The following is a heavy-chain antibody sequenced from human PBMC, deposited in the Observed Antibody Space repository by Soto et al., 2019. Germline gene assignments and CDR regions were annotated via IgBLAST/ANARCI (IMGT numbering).Heavy chain of an antibody. J-gene: IGHJ6*02. CDR3: ARLVQREGGILSNYYYGVDV. CDR2: IDYSGSA. V-gene: IGHV4-61*01. CDR1: GGSVTSGFNY. Sequence: QVQLQESGPGLVKSSETLALTCTVSGGSVTSGFNYWTWIRQPPGKTLEWIAYIDYSGSANYNPSLGSRVTILIDTSKNQFSLKLSSVTAADTAVYYCARLVQREGGILSNYYYGVDVWGQGTTVTVSS. D-gene: IGHD2-2*01.